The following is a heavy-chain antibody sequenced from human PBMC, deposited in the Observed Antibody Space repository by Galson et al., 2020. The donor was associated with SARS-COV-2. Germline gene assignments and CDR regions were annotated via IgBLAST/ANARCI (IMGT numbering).Heavy chain of an antibody. CDR1: GFTFSSYW. V-gene: IGHV3-7*04. CDR2: IKQDGSEK. Sequence: QLGESLKISCAASGFTFSSYWMSWVRQAPGKGLEWVANIKQDGSEKYYVDSVKGRFTISRDNAKNSLYLQMNSLRAEDTAVYYCARGGPPGSSSWYGYYYGMDVWGQGTTVTVSS. D-gene: IGHD6-13*01. CDR3: ARGGPPGSSSWYGYYYGMDV. J-gene: IGHJ6*02.